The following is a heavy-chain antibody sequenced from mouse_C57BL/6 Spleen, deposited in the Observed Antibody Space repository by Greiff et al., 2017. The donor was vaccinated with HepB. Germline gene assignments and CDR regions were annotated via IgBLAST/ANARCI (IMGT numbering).Heavy chain of an antibody. D-gene: IGHD4-1*01. J-gene: IGHJ3*01. Sequence: EVQLQQSGPELVKPGASVKISCKASGYTFTDYYMNWVKQSHGKSLEWIGDINPNNGGTSYNQKFKGKATLTVDKSSSTAYMELRSLTSEDSAVYYCARTLTGTEGFAYWGQGTLVTVSA. CDR2: INPNNGGT. V-gene: IGHV1-26*01. CDR3: ARTLTGTEGFAY. CDR1: GYTFTDYY.